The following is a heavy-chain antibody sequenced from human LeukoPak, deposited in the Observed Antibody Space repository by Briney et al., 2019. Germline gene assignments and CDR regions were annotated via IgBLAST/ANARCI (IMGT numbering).Heavy chain of an antibody. V-gene: IGHV3-23*01. CDR3: AKSWYYDSEFDY. CDR1: GFTFSSYA. CDR2: ISGSGGST. D-gene: IGHD3-3*01. Sequence: GGSLRLSYAASGFTFSSYAMSWVRQAPGKGLEWVSAISGSGGSTYYADSVKGRFTISRDNSKNTLYLQMNSLRAEDTAVYYCAKSWYYDSEFDYWGQGTLVTVSS. J-gene: IGHJ4*02.